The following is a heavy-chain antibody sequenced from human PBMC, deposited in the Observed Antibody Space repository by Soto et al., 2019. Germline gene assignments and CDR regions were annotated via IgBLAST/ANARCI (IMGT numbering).Heavy chain of an antibody. CDR1: GGSISSGDYY. CDR2: IYYSGST. Sequence: PLETLSLTCTVSGGSISSGDYYWSWIRQPPGKGLEWIGYIYYSGSTYYNPSLKSRVTISVDTSKNQFSLKLSSVTAADTAVYYCARDFSSSGYYYASCGMDVWGQGTTVTVS. J-gene: IGHJ6*02. D-gene: IGHD3-22*01. CDR3: ARDFSSSGYYYASCGMDV. V-gene: IGHV4-30-4*01.